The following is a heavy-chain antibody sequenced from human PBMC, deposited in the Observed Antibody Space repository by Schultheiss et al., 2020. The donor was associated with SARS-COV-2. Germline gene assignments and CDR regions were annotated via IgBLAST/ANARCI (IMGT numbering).Heavy chain of an antibody. CDR3: ARDAPLQLVLPCWFDP. CDR2: IYSGGSV. V-gene: IGHV3-NL1*01. D-gene: IGHD6-6*01. J-gene: IGHJ5*02. Sequence: GGSLRLSCAASGFTFSRYWMHWVRQAPGKGLEWVSLIYSGGSVHYADSVKGRFTISRDNSKNTLYLQMNSLRAEDTAVYYCARDAPLQLVLPCWFDPWGQGTLVTVSS. CDR1: GFTFSRYW.